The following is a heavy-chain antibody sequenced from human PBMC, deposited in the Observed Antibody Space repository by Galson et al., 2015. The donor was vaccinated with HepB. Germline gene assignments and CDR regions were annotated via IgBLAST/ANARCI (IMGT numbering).Heavy chain of an antibody. CDR1: GGSISSTSYY. D-gene: IGHD2-21*02. J-gene: IGHJ4*02. CDR2: IYYSGST. Sequence: SETLSLTCTVSGGSISSTSYYWGWIRQPPGKGLEWIGSIYYSGSTYYNPSLKSRVTISVDTSKNQFSLNLISVAAADTAVYYCASGRYIVVATPFDYWGQGTLVTVSS. CDR3: ASGRYIVVATPFDY. V-gene: IGHV4-39*01.